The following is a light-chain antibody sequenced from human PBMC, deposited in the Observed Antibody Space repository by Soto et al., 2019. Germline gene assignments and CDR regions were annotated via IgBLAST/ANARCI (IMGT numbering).Light chain of an antibody. CDR3: LLYRGGNWV. CDR2: GTS. Sequence: QTVVTQEPSLTVSPVGTVTLTCASNTGAVTTGYYPNWFQQKPGQAPTSLIHGTSNKHSWTPARFSGSLLGGKAALTLSGVQPEDEADYYCLLYRGGNWVVCGGTKLTVL. CDR1: TGAVTTGYY. J-gene: IGLJ3*02. V-gene: IGLV7-43*01.